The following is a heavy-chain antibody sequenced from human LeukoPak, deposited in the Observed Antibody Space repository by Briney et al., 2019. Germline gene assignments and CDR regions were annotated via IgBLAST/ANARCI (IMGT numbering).Heavy chain of an antibody. Sequence: SETLSLTCTVSGGSIRGGIYYWSWIRQPAGKGLEWIGRIYTSGSTNYNPSLKSRVTISVDTSKNQFSLKLSSVTAADTAVYYCARGGFLEWLGAFDIWGQGTMVTVSS. CDR3: ARGGFLEWLGAFDI. J-gene: IGHJ3*02. V-gene: IGHV4-61*02. D-gene: IGHD3-3*01. CDR2: IYTSGST. CDR1: GGSIRGGIYY.